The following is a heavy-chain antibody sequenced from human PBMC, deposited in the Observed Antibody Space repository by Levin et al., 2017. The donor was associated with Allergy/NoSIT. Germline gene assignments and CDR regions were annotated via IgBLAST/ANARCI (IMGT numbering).Heavy chain of an antibody. CDR1: GGSIRSSY. Sequence: SQTLSLPCTVSGGSIRSSYWSWIRQPAGKGLEWIGRIYTSGSTNYNPSLKSRVTMSVDTSKNQFSLKLSSVTAADTAVYYCARFYDSSGYYFDYWGQGTLVTVSS. CDR3: ARFYDSSGYYFDY. J-gene: IGHJ4*02. D-gene: IGHD3-22*01. V-gene: IGHV4-4*07. CDR2: IYTSGST.